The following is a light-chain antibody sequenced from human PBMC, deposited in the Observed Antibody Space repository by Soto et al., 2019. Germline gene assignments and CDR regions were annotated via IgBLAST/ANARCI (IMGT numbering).Light chain of an antibody. CDR1: QSVSSSY. CDR3: QQYGSSPRT. CDR2: GAS. J-gene: IGKJ1*01. Sequence: EIVLTQSPGTLFLSPGERATLSCRASQSVSSSYLAWYQQKRGQAPSLLMYGASRRATGIPERFSGSGSGTDFTLTISRLEPEDFAVYYCQQYGSSPRTFGQGTKVDIK. V-gene: IGKV3-20*01.